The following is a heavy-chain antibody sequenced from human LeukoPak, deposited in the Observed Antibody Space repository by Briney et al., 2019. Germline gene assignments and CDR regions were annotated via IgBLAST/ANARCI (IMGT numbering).Heavy chain of an antibody. CDR1: GFTFSSYS. CDR3: ARDYSSGWYAFDI. CDR2: ISSSSSTI. D-gene: IGHD6-19*01. V-gene: IGHV3-48*01. Sequence: TEGSLRLSCAASGFTFSSYSMNWVRQAPGKGLEWVSYISSSSSTIYYADSVKGRFTISRDNAKNSLYLQMNSLRAEDTAVYYCARDYSSGWYAFDIWGQGTMVTVSS. J-gene: IGHJ3*02.